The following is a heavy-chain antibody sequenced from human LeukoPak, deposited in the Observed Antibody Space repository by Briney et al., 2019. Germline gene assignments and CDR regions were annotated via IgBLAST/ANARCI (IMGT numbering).Heavy chain of an antibody. CDR1: GFTFSSYA. D-gene: IGHD2-15*01. CDR2: ISYDGSNK. Sequence: PGRSLRLSCAASGFTFSSYAMHWVRQAPGKGLEWVAVISYDGSNKYYADSVKGRFTISRDNSKNTLYLQMNSLRAEDTAVYYCARGGGSREDPTRYWYYYYYMDVWGKGTTVTVSS. CDR3: ARGGGSREDPTRYWYYYYYMDV. V-gene: IGHV3-30*14. J-gene: IGHJ6*03.